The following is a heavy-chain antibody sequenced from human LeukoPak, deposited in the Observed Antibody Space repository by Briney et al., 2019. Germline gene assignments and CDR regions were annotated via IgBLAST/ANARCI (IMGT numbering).Heavy chain of an antibody. J-gene: IGHJ4*02. CDR2: IYSGGST. V-gene: IGHV3-53*01. CDR3: ARDVGDEGNY. Sequence: GGSLRLSCAASGFTVSSNYTSWVRQAPGKGLEWVSVIYSGGSTYYADSVKGRFTISRDNSKNTLYLQMSSLRTADTAVYYCARDVGDEGNYWGQGTLVTVSS. D-gene: IGHD3-16*01. CDR1: GFTVSSNY.